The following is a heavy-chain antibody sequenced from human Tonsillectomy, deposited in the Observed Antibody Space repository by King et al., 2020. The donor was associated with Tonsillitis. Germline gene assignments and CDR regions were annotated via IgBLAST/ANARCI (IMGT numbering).Heavy chain of an antibody. V-gene: IGHV4-59*01. CDR1: GGSISMYY. Sequence: QLQESGPGLVKPSETLSVTCTVSGGSISMYYWNWIRQPPGKGLEWIGYMDNSGSTNYNPSLKSRVIISVDTSKNQLSLKLNSVTAADTAVYYCARVDSGRYYNYYYMDVWGKGTTVTVSS. CDR3: ARVDSGRYYNYYYMDV. CDR2: MDNSGST. J-gene: IGHJ6*03. D-gene: IGHD1-26*01.